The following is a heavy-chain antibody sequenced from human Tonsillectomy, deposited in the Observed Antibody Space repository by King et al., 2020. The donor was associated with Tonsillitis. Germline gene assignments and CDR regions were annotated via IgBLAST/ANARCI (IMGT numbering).Heavy chain of an antibody. CDR1: GFSLSTSGVG. J-gene: IGHJ5*02. D-gene: IGHD2-15*01. CDR2: IYWNDDK. CDR3: AHAYCSGGSCYSDNWFDP. V-gene: IGHV2-5*01. Sequence: TLKESGPTLVKPTQTLTLTCTFSGFSLSTSGVGVGWIRQPPGKALEWLALIYWNDDKRYSPSLKSRLTITKDTSKNQVVLTKTNMDPVDTATYYCAHAYCSGGSCYSDNWFDPWGQGTLVTVSS.